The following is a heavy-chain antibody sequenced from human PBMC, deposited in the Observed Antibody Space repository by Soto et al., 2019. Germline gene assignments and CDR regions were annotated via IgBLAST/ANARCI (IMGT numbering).Heavy chain of an antibody. CDR1: GYTFTNYW. CDR3: ARLVSLLRPIDS. V-gene: IGHV5-51*01. CDR2: IFPRDFDV. J-gene: IGHJ5*01. D-gene: IGHD4-17*01. Sequence: GESLKISCQTSGYTFTNYWIGWVRQMPGGGLEWLGLIFPRDFDVRYSPSFEGQVTISADRSTATAFLQWRSLAASDSALYFCARLVSLLRPIDSWGQGTPVTVSS.